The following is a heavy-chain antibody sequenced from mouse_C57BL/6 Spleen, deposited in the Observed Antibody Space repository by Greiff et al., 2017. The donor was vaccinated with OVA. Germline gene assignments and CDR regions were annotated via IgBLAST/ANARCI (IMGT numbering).Heavy chain of an antibody. CDR2: INPNYGTT. D-gene: IGHD2-3*01. V-gene: IGHV1-39*01. J-gene: IGHJ4*01. CDR3: ARGRWSNYAMDY. CDR1: GYSFTDYK. Sequence: VQLKESGPELVKPGASVKISCKASGYSFTDYKMNWVKQSNGKSLEWIGVINPNYGTTSYNQKFKGKATLTVDQSSSTAYMQLNSLTSEDSAVYYCARGRWSNYAMDYWGQGTSVTVSS.